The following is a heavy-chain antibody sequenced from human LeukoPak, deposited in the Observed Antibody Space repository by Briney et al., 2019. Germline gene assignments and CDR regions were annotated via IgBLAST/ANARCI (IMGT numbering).Heavy chain of an antibody. J-gene: IGHJ5*02. CDR2: IIPIFGTA. V-gene: IGHV1-69*01. CDR3: ARAQYYYDSSGYYYARFDP. D-gene: IGHD3-22*01. Sequence: GASVKVSCKASGGTFSSYAISWVRQAPGQGLEWRGGIIPIFGTANYAQKFQGRVTITADESTSTAYMELSSLRSEDTAVYYCARAQYYYDSSGYYYARFDPWGQGTLVTVSS. CDR1: GGTFSSYA.